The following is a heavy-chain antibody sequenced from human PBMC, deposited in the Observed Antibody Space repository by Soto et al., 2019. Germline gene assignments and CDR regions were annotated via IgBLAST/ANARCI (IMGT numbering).Heavy chain of an antibody. CDR2: ISAYNGNT. CDR3: ARDPQDKGSFAEYFQH. V-gene: IGHV1-18*01. Sequence: ASVKVSCKASGYTFTSYGISWVRQAPGQGLEWMGWISAYNGNTNYAQKLQGRVTMTTDTSTSTAYMELRSLRSDDTAVYYCARDPQDKGSFAEYFQHWGQGTLVTSPQ. D-gene: IGHD2-15*01. J-gene: IGHJ1*01. CDR1: GYTFTSYG.